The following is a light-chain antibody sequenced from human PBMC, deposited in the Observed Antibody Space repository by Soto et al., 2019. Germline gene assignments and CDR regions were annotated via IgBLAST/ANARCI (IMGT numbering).Light chain of an antibody. CDR3: QQYNSYPWT. Sequence: DIQMTQSPSTLSAAVGDRVTITCRASQGISAWLAWYHQKPGKAPKLLIYDASGLESGVPSRFSGSGSGTEFTLTISSLQPDDFATYFCQQYNSYPWTFGQGTKVDI. CDR1: QGISAW. V-gene: IGKV1-5*01. CDR2: DAS. J-gene: IGKJ1*01.